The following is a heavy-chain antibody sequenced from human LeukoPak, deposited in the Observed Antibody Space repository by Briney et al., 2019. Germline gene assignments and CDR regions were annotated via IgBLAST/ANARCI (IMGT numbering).Heavy chain of an antibody. Sequence: ASVKVSCKASGYTFTGYYMHWVRQAPGQGLEWMGWINPNSGGTNYAQKFQGRVTMTRDTSISTAYMELSRLRSDDTAVYYCARVQPPPYIAAAGRGPADYWGQGTLVTVSS. CDR3: ARVQPPPYIAAAGRGPADY. V-gene: IGHV1-2*02. J-gene: IGHJ4*02. CDR2: INPNSGGT. D-gene: IGHD6-13*01. CDR1: GYTFTGYY.